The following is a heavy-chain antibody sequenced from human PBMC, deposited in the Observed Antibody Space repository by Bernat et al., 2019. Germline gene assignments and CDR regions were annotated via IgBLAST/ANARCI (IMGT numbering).Heavy chain of an antibody. CDR1: GFTFSSYG. V-gene: IGHV3-30*18. Sequence: QVQLVESGGGVVQPGRSLRLSCAASGFTFSSYGMHWVRQAPGKGLEWVAVISYDGSNKYYADSVKGRFTISRVNSKNTLYLQMNSLRAEDTAVYYCAKDSTGYYYYWGQGTLVTVSS. J-gene: IGHJ4*02. D-gene: IGHD3-9*01. CDR2: ISYDGSNK. CDR3: AKDSTGYYYY.